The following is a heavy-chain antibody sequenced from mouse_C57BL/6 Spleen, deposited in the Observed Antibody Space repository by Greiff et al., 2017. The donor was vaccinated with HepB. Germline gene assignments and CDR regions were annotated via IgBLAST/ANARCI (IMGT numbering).Heavy chain of an antibody. Sequence: VKLQESGAELVRPGASVTLSCKASGYTFTDYEMHWVKQTPVHGLEWIGAIDPETGGTAYNQKFKGKAILTADKSSSTAYMELRSLTSEDSAVYYCTYSNYGVYWGQGTTLTVSS. V-gene: IGHV1-15*01. CDR3: TYSNYGVY. CDR1: GYTFTDYE. D-gene: IGHD2-5*01. CDR2: IDPETGGT. J-gene: IGHJ2*01.